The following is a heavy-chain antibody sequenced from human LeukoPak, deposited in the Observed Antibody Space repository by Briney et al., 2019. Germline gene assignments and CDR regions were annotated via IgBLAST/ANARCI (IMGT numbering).Heavy chain of an antibody. V-gene: IGHV3-23*01. CDR2: ISGSGGST. Sequence: GGSLRLSCAASGFTFSSYAMSWVRQAPGKGLEWVSAISGSGGSTYYADSVKGRFTISRDNSKNTLYLQMNSLRAEDTAVYYCANLGRDCSGGSCYGFVDYWGQGTLVTVSS. D-gene: IGHD2-15*01. CDR3: ANLGRDCSGGSCYGFVDY. CDR1: GFTFSSYA. J-gene: IGHJ4*02.